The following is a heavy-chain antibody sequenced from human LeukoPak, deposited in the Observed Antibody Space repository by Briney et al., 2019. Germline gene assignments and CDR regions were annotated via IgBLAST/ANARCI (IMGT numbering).Heavy chain of an antibody. CDR2: ITGGGAP. CDR1: GFTFSDYA. V-gene: IGHV3-23*01. D-gene: IGHD3-22*01. Sequence: GGSLRVSCVASGFTFSDYAVIWVRQAPGPGLEWVSAITGGGAPRYAHSVKGPFTISRDNSKHTLYLQMSSLRAEDTAQYFCAREPNGDEIGAFEFWGGETVDTLPS. CDR3: AREPNGDEIGAFEF. J-gene: IGHJ3*01.